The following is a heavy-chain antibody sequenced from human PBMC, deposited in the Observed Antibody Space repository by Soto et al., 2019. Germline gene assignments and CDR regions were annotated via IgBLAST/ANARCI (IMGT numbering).Heavy chain of an antibody. D-gene: IGHD6-19*01. CDR1: GYTFTSYA. Sequence: ASVKVSCKASGYTFTSYAMHWVRQAPGQRLEWMGWINAGNGNTKYSQKFQGRVTITRDTSASTDYMELSSLRSEATAVYYCARGGSSGWPFDYWGQGTLVTVSS. V-gene: IGHV1-3*01. J-gene: IGHJ4*02. CDR3: ARGGSSGWPFDY. CDR2: INAGNGNT.